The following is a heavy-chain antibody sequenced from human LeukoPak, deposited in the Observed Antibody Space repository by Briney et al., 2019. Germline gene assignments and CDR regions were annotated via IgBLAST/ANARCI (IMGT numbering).Heavy chain of an antibody. J-gene: IGHJ4*02. V-gene: IGHV3-64D*06. Sequence: GGSLRLSCSASGFTFSNYAMNWVRQAPEKGLEYVSAISSNGDNTYYADSVKGRFTISRDNSKNTLYLQMTSLKPEDTAVYYCVTEWELFDFWGQGTLVTVSS. CDR3: VTEWELFDF. D-gene: IGHD1-26*01. CDR2: ISSNGDNT. CDR1: GFTFSNYA.